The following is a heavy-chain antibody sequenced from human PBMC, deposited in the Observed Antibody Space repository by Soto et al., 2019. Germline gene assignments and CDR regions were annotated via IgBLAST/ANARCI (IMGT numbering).Heavy chain of an antibody. CDR1: GGSIRGHYW. CDR3: AHQTISYTLDV. J-gene: IGHJ6*02. Sequence: QVQLQESGPGLVKPSGTLSLTCAVSGGSIRGHYWWSWVRQTPGKGLEWIGEIYHGGATYYNPSLKSRVTISTDESKNHLSLKLNSVTAADTAVYYCAHQTISYTLDVWGQGTTVTVSS. CDR2: IYHGGAT. D-gene: IGHD1-1*01. V-gene: IGHV4-4*02.